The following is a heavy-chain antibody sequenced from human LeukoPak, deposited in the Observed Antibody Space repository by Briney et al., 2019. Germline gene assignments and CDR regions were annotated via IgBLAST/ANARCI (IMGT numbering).Heavy chain of an antibody. D-gene: IGHD3-22*01. CDR3: ARAGTYYYDSSGSHGWFDP. V-gene: IGHV1-69*13. CDR2: IIPIFGTA. Sequence: ASVKVSCKASGGTFSSYAISWVRQAPGQGLEWMGGIIPIFGTANYAQKFQGRVTITADESTSTAYMELSSLRSEDTAVYYCARAGTYYYDSSGSHGWFDPWGQGTLVTVSS. J-gene: IGHJ5*02. CDR1: GGTFSSYA.